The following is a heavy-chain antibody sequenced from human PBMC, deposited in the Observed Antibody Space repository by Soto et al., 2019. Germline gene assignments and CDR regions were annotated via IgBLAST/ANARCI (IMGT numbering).Heavy chain of an antibody. Sequence: QVQLVQSGAEVKKPGSSVKVSCKASGGTFSSYAISWVRQAPGQGLEWMGGIIPIFGTANYAQKFQSRVTITVDESTRTACMELSSLRSEDTAVYYWARGGGLLWFGALFGWFDPWGQGTLVTVSS. CDR2: IIPIFGTA. CDR1: GGTFSSYA. D-gene: IGHD3-10*01. J-gene: IGHJ5*02. CDR3: ARGGGLLWFGALFGWFDP. V-gene: IGHV1-69*01.